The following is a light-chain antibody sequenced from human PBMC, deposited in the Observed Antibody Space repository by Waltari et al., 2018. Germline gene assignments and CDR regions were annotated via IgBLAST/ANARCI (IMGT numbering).Light chain of an antibody. CDR2: DVS. Sequence: QSALTQPASVSASPGESITISCTATSSDVGDFTSVSWYHQHPGKAPKFLIYDVSNRPSGVSHRFSGSKSGNTASLTISGLQAEDEAVYYCSSFTTSSTLLFGGGTKLTVL. CDR3: SSFTTSSTLL. CDR1: SSDVGDFTS. V-gene: IGLV2-14*03. J-gene: IGLJ2*01.